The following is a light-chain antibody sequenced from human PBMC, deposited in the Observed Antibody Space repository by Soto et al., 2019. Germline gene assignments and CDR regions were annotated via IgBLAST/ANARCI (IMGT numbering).Light chain of an antibody. V-gene: IGKV1-6*01. Sequence: IEMTQSPPSMSASVEDRVIITCRSIQGIRNDLGWYQQKPGKAPKLLIYAASSLQSGVPARFSGSGSGTDFTLTISSLQPEDFATYYCLQDYNYPWTFGQGTKVDIK. J-gene: IGKJ1*01. CDR2: AAS. CDR1: QGIRND. CDR3: LQDYNYPWT.